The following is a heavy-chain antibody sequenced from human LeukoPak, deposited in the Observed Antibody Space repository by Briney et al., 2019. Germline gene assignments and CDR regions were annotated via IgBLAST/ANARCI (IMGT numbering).Heavy chain of an antibody. D-gene: IGHD6-13*01. CDR3: AKVAPSRTAAGNWLET. V-gene: IGHV1-2*06. CDR1: AYTFTGYN. J-gene: IGHJ5*02. CDR2: INPDTGGT. Sequence: ASVNLSCKASAYTFTGYNINWVRQAPGQGHELMGLINPDTGGTDYAQKSQGRITMTRDSSITTAYMELSSLTSDDTAMSYCAKVAPSRTAAGNWLETWGQGALVTVSS.